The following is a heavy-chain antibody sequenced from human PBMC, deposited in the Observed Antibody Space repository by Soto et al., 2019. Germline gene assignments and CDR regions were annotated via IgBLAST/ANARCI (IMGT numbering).Heavy chain of an antibody. V-gene: IGHV1-69*02. CDR1: GGTFSSYT. CDR3: ARVLAVAGTPLRWFDP. Sequence: QVQLVQSGAEVKKPGSPVKVSCKASGGTFSSYTISWVRQAPGQGLEWMGRIIPILGIANYAQKFQGRVTITADKSTSTAYMELSSLRSEDTAVYYCARVLAVAGTPLRWFDPWGQGTLVTVSS. CDR2: IIPILGIA. D-gene: IGHD6-19*01. J-gene: IGHJ5*02.